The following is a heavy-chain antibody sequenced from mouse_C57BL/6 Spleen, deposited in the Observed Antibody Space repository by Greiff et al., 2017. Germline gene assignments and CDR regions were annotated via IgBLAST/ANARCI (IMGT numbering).Heavy chain of an antibody. Sequence: QVQLQQSGAELVRPGASVKLSCKASGYTFTDYYINWVKQRPGQGLEWITRIYPGSGNTYYNEKFKGKATLTADKSSSTAYMQLSRLTSEDSAVYFCARVDGRFDYWGQGTTLTVSS. CDR1: GYTFTDYY. V-gene: IGHV1-76*01. J-gene: IGHJ2*01. CDR3: ARVDGRFDY. CDR2: IYPGSGNT.